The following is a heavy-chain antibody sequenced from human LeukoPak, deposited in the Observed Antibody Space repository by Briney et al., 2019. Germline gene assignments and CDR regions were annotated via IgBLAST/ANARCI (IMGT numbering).Heavy chain of an antibody. Sequence: GGSLRLSCAASGFTVSSNYMSWVRQAPVKGLEWVSVIYSGGSTYYADSVKGRFTISRDNSKNTLYLQMNSLRAEDTAVYYCARESSGTDAFDIWGQGTMVTVSS. CDR3: ARESSGTDAFDI. J-gene: IGHJ3*02. CDR1: GFTVSSNY. CDR2: IYSGGST. V-gene: IGHV3-53*01.